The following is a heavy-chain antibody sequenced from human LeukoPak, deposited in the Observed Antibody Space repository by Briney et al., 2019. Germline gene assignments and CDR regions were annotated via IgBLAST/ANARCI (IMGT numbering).Heavy chain of an antibody. Sequence: PGRSLRLYCAASGFTFDDYAMHWVRQAPGKGLEWVSGISWNSGSIGYADSVKGRFTISRDNAKNSLYLQMNSLRAEDTALYYCAKGRCSSTSCYTGGWFDPWGQGTLVTVSS. J-gene: IGHJ5*02. CDR1: GFTFDDYA. D-gene: IGHD2-2*02. CDR3: AKGRCSSTSCYTGGWFDP. V-gene: IGHV3-9*01. CDR2: ISWNSGSI.